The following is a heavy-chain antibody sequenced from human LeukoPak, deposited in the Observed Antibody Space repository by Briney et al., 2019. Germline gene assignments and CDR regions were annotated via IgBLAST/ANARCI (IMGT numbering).Heavy chain of an antibody. Sequence: PGGSLRLSCAASGFIFSNYAMSWVRQAPGKGLEWVSAVSLSGGSTSYAESVKGRFTISRDNSKNTLHLQMNSLRAEDTAVYFCSKDGGLRNWFDPWGQGTLVTVSP. J-gene: IGHJ5*02. CDR3: SKDGGLRNWFDP. D-gene: IGHD5-12*01. V-gene: IGHV3-23*01. CDR2: VSLSGGST. CDR1: GFIFSNYA.